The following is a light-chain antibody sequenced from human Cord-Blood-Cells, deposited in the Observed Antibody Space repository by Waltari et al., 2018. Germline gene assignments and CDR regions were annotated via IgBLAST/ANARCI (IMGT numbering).Light chain of an antibody. V-gene: IGKV1-39*01. CDR1: QSISSY. CDR2: AAS. CDR3: QQSYSTPRT. Sequence: DIKMTQYTSSLSASVGDRVTITYRASQSISSYLNWYQQKPGKAPKLLIYAASSLQSGVPSRFSGSGSGTDFTLTISSLQPEDFATYYCQQSYSTPRTFGQGTKVEIK. J-gene: IGKJ1*01.